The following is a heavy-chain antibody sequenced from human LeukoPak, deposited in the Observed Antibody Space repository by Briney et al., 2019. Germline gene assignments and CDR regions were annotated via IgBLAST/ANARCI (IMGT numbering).Heavy chain of an antibody. V-gene: IGHV1-69*13. D-gene: IGHD5-18*01. J-gene: IGHJ6*03. CDR2: IIPIFGTA. Sequence: ASVKVSCKASGGTFSSCAISWVRQAPGQGLEWMGGIIPIFGTANYAEIFQGRVTITADESTSTAYMELSSLRSEDTAVYYCARDRDTDMMTSSYYYYYMDVWGEGTTVTVSS. CDR3: ARDRDTDMMTSSYYYYYMDV. CDR1: GGTFSSCA.